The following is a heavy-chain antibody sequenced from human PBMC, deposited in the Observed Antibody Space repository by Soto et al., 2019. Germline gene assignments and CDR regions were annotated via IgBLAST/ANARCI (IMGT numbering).Heavy chain of an antibody. J-gene: IGHJ6*02. CDR1: GASISRLY. CDR3: ARQGFGQLHGLVAV. D-gene: IGHD2-21*01. CDR2: IYNGETT. V-gene: IGHV4-59*08. Sequence: SETLSLTCSASGASISRLYWNWIRQSPGKGLEWIGHIYNGETTKYNPSLKSRVTISVDTSKNQFSLKVNSVTAADTALYYCARQGFGQLHGLVAVWGPGTTVTVSS.